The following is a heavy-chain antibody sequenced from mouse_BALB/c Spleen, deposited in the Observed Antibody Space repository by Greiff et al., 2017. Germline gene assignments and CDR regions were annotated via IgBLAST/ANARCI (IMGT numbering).Heavy chain of an antibody. CDR3: TRRTGNTARYFDY. J-gene: IGHJ2*01. CDR2: IYPGNSDT. CDR1: GYSFTSYW. D-gene: IGHD2-1*01. Sequence: VQLQQSGTVLARPGASVKMSCKASGYSFTSYWMHWVKQRPGQGLEWIGAIYPGNSDTSYNQKFKGKAKLTAVTSASTAYMELSSLTNEDSAVYYCTRRTGNTARYFDYWGQGTTLTVSS. V-gene: IGHV1-5*01.